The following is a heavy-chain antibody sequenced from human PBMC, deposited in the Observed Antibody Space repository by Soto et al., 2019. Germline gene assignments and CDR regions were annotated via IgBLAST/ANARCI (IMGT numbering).Heavy chain of an antibody. Sequence: GGSLRLSCAASGFTFSSYSMSWVRQAPGKGLEWVGRIRSKTEIAKEADREKVQITISTEKSKKKMYLQINSLRAEDTAVYYYAKDLFFCAPSSGYTRRWGHG. CDR2: IRSKTEIA. J-gene: IGHJ1*01. D-gene: IGHD5-18*01. V-gene: IGHV3-23*01. CDR3: AKDLFFCAPSSGYTRR. CDR1: GFTFSSYS.